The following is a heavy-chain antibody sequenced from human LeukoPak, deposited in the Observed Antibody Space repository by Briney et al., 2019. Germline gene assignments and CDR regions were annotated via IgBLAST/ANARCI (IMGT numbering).Heavy chain of an antibody. V-gene: IGHV4-34*01. CDR1: GGSFSGYY. CDR2: INHSGST. D-gene: IGHD2-2*01. Sequence: PSETLSLTCAVYGGSFSGYYWSWIRQPPGKGLEWIGEINHSGSTNYNPSLKSRVTISVDTSKNQFSLKLSSVTAADTAVYYCARGYCSSTSCSRGSSFDYWGQGTLVTVSS. J-gene: IGHJ4*02. CDR3: ARGYCSSTSCSRGSSFDY.